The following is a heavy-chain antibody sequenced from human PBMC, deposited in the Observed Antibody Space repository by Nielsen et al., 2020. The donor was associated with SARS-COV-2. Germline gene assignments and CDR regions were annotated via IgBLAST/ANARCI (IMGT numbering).Heavy chain of an antibody. Sequence: WIRQPPGKGLEWIGSIYYSGSTYYNPSLKSRVTISVDTSKNQFSLKLSSVTAADTAVYCCARHRRNYDFWSGYPNWFDPWGQGTLVTVSS. D-gene: IGHD3-3*01. J-gene: IGHJ5*02. CDR3: ARHRRNYDFWSGYPNWFDP. V-gene: IGHV4-39*01. CDR2: IYYSGST.